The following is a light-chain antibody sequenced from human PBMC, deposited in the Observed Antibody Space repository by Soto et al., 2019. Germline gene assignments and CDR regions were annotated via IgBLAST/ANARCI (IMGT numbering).Light chain of an antibody. V-gene: IGKV1-8*01. CDR1: QGISSS. CDR2: AAS. Sequence: AIRMTQSPSSLSASTGDRVTITCRASQGISSSLAWYQQKPGKAPNLLIYAASTLQSGVPSRFSGSGSGTDFTLTISCPQSEDFATYYCQQYYDFPFTFGPGTKVDIK. CDR3: QQYYDFPFT. J-gene: IGKJ3*01.